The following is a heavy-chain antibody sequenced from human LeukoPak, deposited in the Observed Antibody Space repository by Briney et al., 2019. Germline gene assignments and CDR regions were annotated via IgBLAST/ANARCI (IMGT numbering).Heavy chain of an antibody. CDR3: TRDPPAVTTNTYG. V-gene: IGHV3-66*01. CDR2: IYSGGDT. J-gene: IGHJ4*02. CDR1: GFTVTNNH. Sequence: PGESLRLSCAASGFTVTNNHMNWVRHAPGKGLEWVSLIYSGGDTYYADSVKGRFTISRDSSKNTMYLQMNSLRAEDTAMYYCTRDPPAVTTNTYGWGQGTLVTVSS. D-gene: IGHD6-19*01.